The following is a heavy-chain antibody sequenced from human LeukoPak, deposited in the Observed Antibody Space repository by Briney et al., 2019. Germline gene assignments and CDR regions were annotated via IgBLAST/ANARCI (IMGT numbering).Heavy chain of an antibody. CDR3: AREAVDSSSWWDYYYYYGMDV. V-gene: IGHV3-30*04. CDR2: ISYDRSNK. Sequence: GGSLRLSCAASGFTFSSYAMHWVRQAPGKGLEWVAVISYDRSNKYYADSVKGRFTISRDNSKNTLYLQMNSLRAEDTAVYYCAREAVDSSSWWDYYYYYGMDVWGQGTTVTVSS. J-gene: IGHJ6*02. D-gene: IGHD6-13*01. CDR1: GFTFSSYA.